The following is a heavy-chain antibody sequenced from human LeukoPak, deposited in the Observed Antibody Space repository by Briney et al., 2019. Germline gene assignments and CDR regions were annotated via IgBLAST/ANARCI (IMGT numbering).Heavy chain of an antibody. Sequence: SETLSLTCSVSGASISTYYWSWIRQPPGKGLEWIGHIYYSGSTNYNPSLKSRVTISVDTSKNQFSLKLSSVTAADTAVYYCARLPITMVRGHDYWGQGTLVTVSS. CDR2: IYYSGST. D-gene: IGHD3-10*01. J-gene: IGHJ4*02. CDR1: GASISTYY. V-gene: IGHV4-59*08. CDR3: ARLPITMVRGHDY.